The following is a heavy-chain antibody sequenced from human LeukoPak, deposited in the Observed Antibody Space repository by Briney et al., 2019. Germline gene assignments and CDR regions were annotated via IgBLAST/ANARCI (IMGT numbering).Heavy chain of an antibody. CDR1: GFTFSSYW. D-gene: IGHD3-22*01. CDR3: ARGTTMLVVVGRDAFDI. CDR2: IKQDGSEK. J-gene: IGHJ3*02. V-gene: IGHV3-7*01. Sequence: GGSLRLSCAASGFTFSSYWMSWVRQAPGKGLEWVANIKQDGSEKYYVDSVKGRFTISRDNAKNSLYLQMNRLRAEDTAVYYCARGTTMLVVVGRDAFDIWGQGTMVTVSS.